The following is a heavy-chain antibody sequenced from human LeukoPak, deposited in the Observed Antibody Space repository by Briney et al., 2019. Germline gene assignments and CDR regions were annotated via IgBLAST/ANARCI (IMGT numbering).Heavy chain of an antibody. CDR3: GRGDSSRWSTGVDY. Sequence: ASVKVSCTASGYIFTGHYIHWVRQAPGQGLEWMGPITPGGGSTSYAQKFQGRVTMTRDTSTTTVYMELSSLTSEDTAVYYCGRGDSSRWSTGVDYWGQGTLVTVSS. D-gene: IGHD6-13*01. V-gene: IGHV1-46*01. J-gene: IGHJ4*02. CDR2: ITPGGGST. CDR1: GYIFTGHY.